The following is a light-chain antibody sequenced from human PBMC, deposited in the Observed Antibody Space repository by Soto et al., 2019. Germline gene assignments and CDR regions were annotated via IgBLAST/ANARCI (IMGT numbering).Light chain of an antibody. J-gene: IGKJ1*01. CDR3: QQYYSYPRT. CDR2: AAS. CDR1: QGISSY. Sequence: IGMTQSPSSFSASTGDRVTITCRASQGISSYLAWYQQKPGKAPKLLIYAASTLQSGVPSRFSGSGSGTDFTLTISCLQSEDFATYYCQQYYSYPRTFGQGTKV. V-gene: IGKV1-8*01.